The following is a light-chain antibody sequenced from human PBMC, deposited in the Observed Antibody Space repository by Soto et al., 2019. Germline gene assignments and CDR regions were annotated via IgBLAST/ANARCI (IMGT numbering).Light chain of an antibody. CDR1: QSVSSSQ. V-gene: IGKV3-20*01. CDR2: GAS. J-gene: IGKJ2*01. Sequence: EIVLTQSPVTLSLSPGERATLSCRASQSVSSSQVAWYQQKPGQAPRLLIYGASSRATGIPDRFSGVGSETDFTLTINRLEPEDFAVYYCQQYATSPHTFGQGTKLEIK. CDR3: QQYATSPHT.